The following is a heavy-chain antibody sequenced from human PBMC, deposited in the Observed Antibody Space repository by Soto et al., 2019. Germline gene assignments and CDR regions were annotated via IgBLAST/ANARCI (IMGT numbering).Heavy chain of an antibody. Sequence: ASVKVSCKASGYTFTSYAMHWVRQAPGQRLDWMGWINAGNGNTKYSQKFQGRVTITRDTSASTAYMELSSLRSEDTAVYYCARDLGWYSSGWYDYWGQGTLVTVSS. J-gene: IGHJ4*02. V-gene: IGHV1-3*01. CDR1: GYTFTSYA. CDR2: INAGNGNT. CDR3: ARDLGWYSSGWYDY. D-gene: IGHD6-19*01.